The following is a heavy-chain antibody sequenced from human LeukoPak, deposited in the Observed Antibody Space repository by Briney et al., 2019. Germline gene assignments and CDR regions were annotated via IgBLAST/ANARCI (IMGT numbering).Heavy chain of an antibody. Sequence: GGSLRLSCAASEFTFSNYWMNWVRQAPGKGLEWVANIKQDGSEKYYVDSVKGRFTISRDNAKNSLYLQMNSLRAEDTAVYYCARDRYSSGWYGYWGQGTLVTVSS. V-gene: IGHV3-7*05. D-gene: IGHD6-19*01. CDR1: EFTFSNYW. CDR3: ARDRYSSGWYGY. J-gene: IGHJ4*02. CDR2: IKQDGSEK.